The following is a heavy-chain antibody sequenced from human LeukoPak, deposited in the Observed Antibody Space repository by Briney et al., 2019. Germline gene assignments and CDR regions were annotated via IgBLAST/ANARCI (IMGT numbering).Heavy chain of an antibody. CDR2: INGYNGNT. V-gene: IGHV1-18*01. CDR3: AIAYDFWSGPYYYYMDV. Sequence: ASVKVSCKASGYTVTSYGISWVRQAPGQGLEWMGWINGYNGNTNYAQKLQGRVTMTTDTSTSTAYMELRSLRSDDTAVYYCAIAYDFWSGPYYYYMDVWGKGTTVTVSS. CDR1: GYTVTSYG. D-gene: IGHD3-3*01. J-gene: IGHJ6*03.